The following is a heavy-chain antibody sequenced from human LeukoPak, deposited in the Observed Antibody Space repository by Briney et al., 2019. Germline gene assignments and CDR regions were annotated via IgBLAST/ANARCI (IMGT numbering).Heavy chain of an antibody. CDR2: INHSGST. D-gene: IGHD3-10*01. V-gene: IGHV4-34*01. Sequence: PSETLSLTCAVYGGSFSGYYWSWIRQPPGKGLEWIGEINHSGSTNYNPSPKSRVTISVDTSKNQFSLKLSSVTAADTAVYYCARRLITMVRGARGFDPWGQGTLVTVSS. CDR1: GGSFSGYY. J-gene: IGHJ5*02. CDR3: ARRLITMVRGARGFDP.